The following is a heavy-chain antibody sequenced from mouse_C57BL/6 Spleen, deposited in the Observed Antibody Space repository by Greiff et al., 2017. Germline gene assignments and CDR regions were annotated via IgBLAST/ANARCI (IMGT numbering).Heavy chain of an antibody. Sequence: EVKVVESGGGLVKPGGSLKLSCAASGFTFSDYGMHWVRQAPEKGLEWVAYISSGSSTIYYADTVKGRFTISGDNAKNTLFLQMTSLRSEDTAMYYCARRDYPWYFDVWGTGTTVTVSS. D-gene: IGHD2-4*01. CDR1: GFTFSDYG. J-gene: IGHJ1*03. V-gene: IGHV5-17*01. CDR3: ARRDYPWYFDV. CDR2: ISSGSSTI.